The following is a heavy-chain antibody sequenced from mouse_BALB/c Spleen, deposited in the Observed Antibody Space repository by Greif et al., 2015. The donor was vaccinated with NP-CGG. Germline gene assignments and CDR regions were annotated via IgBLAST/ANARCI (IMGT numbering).Heavy chain of an antibody. CDR1: GYAFTNYL. Sequence: QVQLQQSGAELVRPGTSVKVSCKASGYAFTNYLIEWVKQRPGQGLEWIGVINPGSGGTNYNEKFKGKATLTADKSSSTAYMQLSSLTSDDSAVYFCARSDYDGAFGVWGAGTTVTVSS. CDR3: ARSDYDGAFGV. V-gene: IGHV1-54*01. D-gene: IGHD2-4*01. J-gene: IGHJ1*01. CDR2: INPGSGGT.